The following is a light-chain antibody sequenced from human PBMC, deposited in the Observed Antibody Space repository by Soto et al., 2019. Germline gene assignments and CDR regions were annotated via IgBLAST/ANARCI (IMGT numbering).Light chain of an antibody. CDR3: QQYNGYSRT. Sequence: DIQMTQSPSTLSASVGDRITITCRASQNISTWLAWYQQKPGRAPKFLIYEASSLQIGVPSRFSGSGSGTEFSLTISSLQPDDVATYYCQQYNGYSRTFGQGNTVEIK. V-gene: IGKV1-5*03. J-gene: IGKJ1*01. CDR1: QNISTW. CDR2: EAS.